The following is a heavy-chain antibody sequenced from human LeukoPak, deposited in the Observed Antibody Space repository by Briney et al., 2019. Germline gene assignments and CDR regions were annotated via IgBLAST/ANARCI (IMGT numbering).Heavy chain of an antibody. D-gene: IGHD3-22*01. Sequence: GGSLRLSCAASGFTFDDYAMHWVRQAPGKGLEWVSGISWNSGSIGYADSVKGRFTISRDNAKNSLYLQMNSLRAEDTALYYCAKGPRSSGYLNWFDPWGQGTLVTVSS. CDR2: ISWNSGSI. J-gene: IGHJ5*02. V-gene: IGHV3-9*01. CDR1: GFTFDDYA. CDR3: AKGPRSSGYLNWFDP.